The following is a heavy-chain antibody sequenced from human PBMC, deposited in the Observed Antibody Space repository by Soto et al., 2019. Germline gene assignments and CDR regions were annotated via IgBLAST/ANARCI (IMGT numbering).Heavy chain of an antibody. CDR1: GGTFSSYA. J-gene: IGHJ5*02. CDR2: IIPIFGTA. CDR3: ATDDYYDSSGYYPARVNWFDP. Sequence: PAASVKVSCKASGGTFSSYAISWVRQAPGQGLEWMGGIIPIFGTANYAQKFQGRVTITADKSTSTAYMELSSLRSEDTAVYYCATDDYYDSSGYYPARVNWFDPWGQGTLVTVSS. V-gene: IGHV1-69*06. D-gene: IGHD3-22*01.